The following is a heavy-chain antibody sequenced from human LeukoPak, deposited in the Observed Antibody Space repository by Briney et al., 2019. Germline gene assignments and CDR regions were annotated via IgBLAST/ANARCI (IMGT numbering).Heavy chain of an antibody. CDR3: AKGGTVLFDY. CDR1: GFTLSSYW. D-gene: IGHD3-16*01. V-gene: IGHV3-74*01. CDR2: INNGGSST. J-gene: IGHJ4*02. Sequence: GGSLRLSCAASGFTLSSYWMHWVRQAPGKGLVWVSRINNGGSSTSYADSVKGRFTISRDNAKNTLYLQMNSLRDEDTAVYYCAKGGTVLFDYWGQGTLVTVSS.